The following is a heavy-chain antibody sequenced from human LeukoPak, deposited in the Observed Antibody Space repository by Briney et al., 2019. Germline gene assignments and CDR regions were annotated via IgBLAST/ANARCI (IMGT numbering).Heavy chain of an antibody. V-gene: IGHV1-46*01. Sequence: ASVKVSCKASGYTFTSYYMHWVRQAPGQGLEWMGIINPSGGSTSYAQKFQGRVTMTRDTSTSTVYMELSSLRSEDTAVYYCAAIGYSSGQKRDDAFDIWGQGTMVTVSS. CDR2: INPSGGST. J-gene: IGHJ3*02. CDR3: AAIGYSSGQKRDDAFDI. CDR1: GYTFTSYY. D-gene: IGHD6-19*01.